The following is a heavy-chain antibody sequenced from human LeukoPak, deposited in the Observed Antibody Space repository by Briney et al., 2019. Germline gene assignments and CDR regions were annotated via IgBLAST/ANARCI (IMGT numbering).Heavy chain of an antibody. CDR2: ISSSGSTI. V-gene: IGHV3-48*03. D-gene: IGHD3-10*02. CDR1: GFTFSSYE. J-gene: IGHJ6*04. CDR3: AELGITMIGGV. Sequence: PGGSLRLSCVASGFTFSSYEMNWVRQAPGKGLEWVSYISSSGSTIYYADSVKGRFTISRDNAKNSLYLQMNSLRAEDTAVYYCAELGITMIGGVWGEGTTVTISS.